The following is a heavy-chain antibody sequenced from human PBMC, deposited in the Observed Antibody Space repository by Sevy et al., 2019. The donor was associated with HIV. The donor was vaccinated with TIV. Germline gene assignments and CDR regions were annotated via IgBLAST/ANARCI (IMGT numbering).Heavy chain of an antibody. D-gene: IGHD2-15*01. J-gene: IGHJ6*02. CDR3: AKDIRVALVVPSPGYGMDV. CDR1: GFNFINYG. V-gene: IGHV3-23*01. Sequence: GESLKISCAAPGFNFINYGMSWVRQAPGKGLEWVSVISGSGDTTNYADSVKGRFVISRDNSNNTMYLQLNSLRAEDTGVYYCAKDIRVALVVPSPGYGMDVWGHGTSVTVSS. CDR2: ISGSGDTT.